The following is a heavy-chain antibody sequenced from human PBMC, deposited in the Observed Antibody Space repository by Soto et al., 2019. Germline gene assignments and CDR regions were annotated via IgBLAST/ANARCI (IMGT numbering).Heavy chain of an antibody. D-gene: IGHD5-12*01. J-gene: IGHJ4*02. Sequence: TSEALSLGWRVSGASILSFDWNWVRRHTGKVLEGTGRIFSSGSTSFNPSLESRVAMSVDTSKNHFSLNLSSVTAADIAVYYCAREGSYSAYNFAHGIQLWSFDFWGQGALVTVSS. CDR3: AREGSYSAYNFAHGIQLWSFDF. CDR2: IFSSGST. V-gene: IGHV4-4*07. CDR1: GASILSFD.